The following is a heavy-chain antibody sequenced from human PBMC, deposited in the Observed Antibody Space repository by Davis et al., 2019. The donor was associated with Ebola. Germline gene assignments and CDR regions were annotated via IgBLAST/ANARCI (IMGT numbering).Heavy chain of an antibody. CDR2: IYPGDSDT. J-gene: IGHJ4*02. CDR3: ARMGKSYYDSLWDY. V-gene: IGHV5-51*01. D-gene: IGHD3-10*01. Sequence: GESLKISCKGSGYSFTTYWIAWVRQTPAKGLEWMGIIYPGDSDTRYSPSFRGQVTISADKSFSTAYLQWSGLKASDTAMYYCARMGKSYYDSLWDYWGQGTLVTVSS. CDR1: GYSFTTYW.